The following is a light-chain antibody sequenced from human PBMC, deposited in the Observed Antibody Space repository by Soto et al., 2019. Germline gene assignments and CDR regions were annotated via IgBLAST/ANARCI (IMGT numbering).Light chain of an antibody. J-gene: IGLJ2*01. CDR3: CSYAGRYTMV. Sequence: QSALTQSRSVSGSPGQSVTISCSGSSSDIGIYNYVSWYQHHPGKVPKVLIYDVNKRPSGVPDGFSGSKSGNTASLTISGLQADDEAVYYCCSYAGRYTMVFGGGTKLTVL. V-gene: IGLV2-11*01. CDR1: SSDIGIYNY. CDR2: DVN.